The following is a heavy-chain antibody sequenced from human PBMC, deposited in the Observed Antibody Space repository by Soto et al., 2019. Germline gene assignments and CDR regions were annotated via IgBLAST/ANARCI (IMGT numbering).Heavy chain of an antibody. CDR2: ISYDGSNK. CDR3: AKDRAEGGYGDPSYFDY. Sequence: GGSLRLSCAASGFTFSSYGMHWVRQAPGKGLEWVAVISYDGSNKYYADSVKGRFTISRDNSKNTLYLQMNSLRAEDTAVYYCAKDRAEGGYGDPSYFDYWGQGTLVTVSS. J-gene: IGHJ4*02. V-gene: IGHV3-30*18. D-gene: IGHD4-17*01. CDR1: GFTFSSYG.